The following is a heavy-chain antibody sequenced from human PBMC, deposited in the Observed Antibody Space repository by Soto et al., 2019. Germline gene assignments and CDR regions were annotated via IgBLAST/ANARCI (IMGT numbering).Heavy chain of an antibody. CDR2: IYPGDSDT. V-gene: IGHV5-51*01. J-gene: IGHJ6*02. CDR3: ARLAYCGGDCYLYYYGMDV. CDR1: GYNFTSYW. D-gene: IGHD2-21*02. Sequence: PRESLKISCKGSGYNFTSYWIGWVRQMPGKGLEWMGIIYPGDSDTRYGPSFQGQVTISADKSISTAYLQWSSLKASDTAMYYCARLAYCGGDCYLYYYGMDVWGQGTTVTVSS.